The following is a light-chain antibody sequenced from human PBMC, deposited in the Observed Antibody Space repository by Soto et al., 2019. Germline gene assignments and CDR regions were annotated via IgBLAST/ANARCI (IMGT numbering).Light chain of an antibody. Sequence: DIVMTQSPDSLAVSLGETATINCKSSQSLLYSSNSKNYLAWYQQKPGKVPQPLIYEASILQSGVPSRFSGSGSGTDFTLTISSLQAEDFATYYCQQTRSYPSTFGGGTKVDI. CDR3: QQTRSYPST. CDR2: EAS. CDR1: QSLLYSSNSKNY. V-gene: IGKV4-1*01. J-gene: IGKJ4*01.